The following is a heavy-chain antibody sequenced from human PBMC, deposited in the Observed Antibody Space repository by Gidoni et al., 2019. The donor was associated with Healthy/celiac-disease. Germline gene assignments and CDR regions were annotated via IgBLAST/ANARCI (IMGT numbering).Heavy chain of an antibody. Sequence: QVQLQESGPGLVKPSQTLSLTCTVSGGSISSGSYYWSWIRQPAGKGLEWIGRIYTSGSTNYNPSLKSRVTISVDTSKNQFSLKLSSVTAADTAVYYCASGYSYGENWFDPWGQGTLVTVSS. D-gene: IGHD5-18*01. CDR2: IYTSGST. J-gene: IGHJ5*02. V-gene: IGHV4-61*02. CDR1: GGSISSGSYY. CDR3: ASGYSYGENWFDP.